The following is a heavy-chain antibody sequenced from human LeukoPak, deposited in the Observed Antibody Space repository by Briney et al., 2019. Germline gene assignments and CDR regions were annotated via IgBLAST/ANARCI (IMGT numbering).Heavy chain of an antibody. CDR2: IYYSGST. D-gene: IGHD5-18*01. Sequence: SETLSLTCTVAGGSISSYYWSWIRQPPGKGLEWIGYIYYSGSTNYNPSLKSRVTISVDTSKNQFSLKLSSVTVADTAVYYCARQPPSDGDTGPDYFDYWGQGTLVTVSS. CDR3: ARQPPSDGDTGPDYFDY. V-gene: IGHV4-59*08. CDR1: GGSISSYY. J-gene: IGHJ4*02.